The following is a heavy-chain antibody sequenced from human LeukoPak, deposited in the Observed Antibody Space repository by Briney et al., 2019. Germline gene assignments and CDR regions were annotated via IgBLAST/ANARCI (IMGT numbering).Heavy chain of an antibody. CDR1: GDSISSYY. D-gene: IGHD3-10*01. Sequence: SETLSPTCTVSGDSISSYYWSWIRQPPGKGLEWIGYIYYSGSTNYNPSLKSRVTISVDTSKNQFSLKLSSVTAADTAVYYCARESGPLDPWGQGTLVTVSS. CDR3: ARESGPLDP. CDR2: IYYSGST. J-gene: IGHJ5*02. V-gene: IGHV4-59*01.